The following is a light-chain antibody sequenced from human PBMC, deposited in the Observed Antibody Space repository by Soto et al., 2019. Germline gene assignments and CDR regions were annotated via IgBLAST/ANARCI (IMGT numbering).Light chain of an antibody. CDR3: QHRSNWSWT. CDR2: DAS. Sequence: EIVLTQSPVTVSLSPGERATLSCRASQSVSSNLAWYQQRPGQAPRLLIFDASRRATGIPARFSGSGFGTDFTLAISSLEPEDFAVYYCQHRSNWSWTFGQGTKVEIK. CDR1: QSVSSN. V-gene: IGKV3-11*01. J-gene: IGKJ1*01.